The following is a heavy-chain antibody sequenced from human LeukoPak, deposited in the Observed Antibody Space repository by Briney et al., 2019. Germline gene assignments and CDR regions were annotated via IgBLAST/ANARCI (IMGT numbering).Heavy chain of an antibody. J-gene: IGHJ4*02. V-gene: IGHV3-23*01. CDR1: GFTFSSYA. CDR2: ISGSGGST. D-gene: IGHD3-22*01. CDR3: ATDIYYDSSGPPFDY. Sequence: PGGSLRLSCAASGFTFSSYAMSWVRQAPGKGLEWVSAISGSGGSTYYADSVKGRFTISRDNSKNTLYLKMNSLRAEDTAVYYCATDIYYDSSGPPFDYWGQGTLVTVSS.